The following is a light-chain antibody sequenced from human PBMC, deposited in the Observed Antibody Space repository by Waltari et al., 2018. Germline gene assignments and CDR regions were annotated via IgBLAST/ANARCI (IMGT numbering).Light chain of an antibody. CDR1: QSISIN. J-gene: IGKJ1*01. CDR3: QQFNDWPRT. CDR2: EAS. V-gene: IGKV3-15*01. Sequence: EVVMTPSPATLSAPQGERATISCRASQSISINMVWYQQRPGQAPRLLIYEASMRATDIPARFSGSGSGTEFTLTISSVQSEDAAVYYCQQFNDWPRTFGQGTKVEIK.